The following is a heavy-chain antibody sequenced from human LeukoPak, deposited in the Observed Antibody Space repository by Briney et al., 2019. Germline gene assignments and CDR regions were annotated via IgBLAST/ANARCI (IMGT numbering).Heavy chain of an antibody. Sequence: GGSLRLSCAASGFSFSVYWMTWVRQAPGKGLAWVANIKQDGSEKYYVDPVKGRFTISRDNAKNSLYLQMNSLRADDTAVYYCARAPYYYGSGSFSNWFDPWGQGTLVTVSS. CDR2: IKQDGSEK. V-gene: IGHV3-7*01. D-gene: IGHD3-10*01. CDR1: GFSFSVYW. CDR3: ARAPYYYGSGSFSNWFDP. J-gene: IGHJ5*02.